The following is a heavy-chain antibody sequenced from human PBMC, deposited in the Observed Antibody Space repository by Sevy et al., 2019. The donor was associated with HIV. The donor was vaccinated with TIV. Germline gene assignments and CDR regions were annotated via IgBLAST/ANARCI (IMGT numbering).Heavy chain of an antibody. J-gene: IGHJ4*02. CDR2: ITGGGDST. D-gene: IGHD5-18*01. CDR3: AAAATSMVTDLDY. Sequence: GGSLRLSCAASGFTVSTYAINWVRQAPGEGLEWVSAITGGGDSTYYGDSVKGRFTISRDNSKNVVYLQMDSLRAEDTAVYYCAAAATSMVTDLDYWGQGTLVTVSS. CDR1: GFTVSTYA. V-gene: IGHV3-23*01.